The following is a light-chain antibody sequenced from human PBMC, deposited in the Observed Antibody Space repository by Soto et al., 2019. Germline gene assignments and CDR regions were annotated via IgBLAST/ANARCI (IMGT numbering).Light chain of an antibody. J-gene: IGLJ2*01. CDR1: NIGSNS. V-gene: IGLV3-21*04. CDR3: QVWDSSSDPHVV. Sequence: SYELTQPPSVSVAPGKTARITCGGNNIGSNSVHWYQQKPGQAPVLVIYYDSDRPSGIPERFSGSNSGNTATLTISRVEAGDEVDYYCQVWDSSSDPHVVFGGGTKLTVL. CDR2: YDS.